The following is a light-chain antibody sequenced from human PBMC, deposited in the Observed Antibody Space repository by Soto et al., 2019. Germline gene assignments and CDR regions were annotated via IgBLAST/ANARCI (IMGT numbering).Light chain of an antibody. CDR1: QSISSL. CDR2: KAS. J-gene: IGKJ5*01. V-gene: IGKV1-5*03. CDR3: QQYSSYPPT. Sequence: DIQMTQSPSTLSASVGDRVTITCRASQSISSLLAWYQQKPGRAPILLIYKASTLESGVPSRFSGSGSGTEFSRTFTSLQPDDSATYYCQQYSSYPPTFGQGKPLAMK.